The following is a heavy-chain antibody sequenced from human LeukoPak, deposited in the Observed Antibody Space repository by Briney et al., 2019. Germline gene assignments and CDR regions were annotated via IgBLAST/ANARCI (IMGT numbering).Heavy chain of an antibody. CDR3: ARQKGRYSGSLS. CDR1: GGSSRYKFSTYW. D-gene: IGHD1-26*01. Sequence: GESLKISCQGSGGSSRYKFSTYWIGWVRQMPGKGLEWMGIIYPDDSDTKYSPSFRGQVTISADKSISTAYLQWSSLKASDTAMYYCARQKGRYSGSLSWGQGTLVTVPS. V-gene: IGHV5-51*01. J-gene: IGHJ4*02. CDR2: IYPDDSDT.